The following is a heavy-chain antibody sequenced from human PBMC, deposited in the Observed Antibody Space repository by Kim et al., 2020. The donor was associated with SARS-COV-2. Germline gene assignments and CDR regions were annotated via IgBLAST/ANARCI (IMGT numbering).Heavy chain of an antibody. J-gene: IGHJ4*02. CDR1: GFTFSNAW. CDR3: TTLMRSWYYGQKIDFDY. CDR2: IKSKTDGGTT. D-gene: IGHD6-13*01. V-gene: IGHV3-15*01. Sequence: GGSLRLSCAASGFTFSNAWMSWVRQAPGKGLEWVGRIKSKTDGGTTDYATPVKGRFTISRDDSKNTLYLQMNSLKTEDTAVYYCTTLMRSWYYGQKIDFDYWGQGTLVTVSS.